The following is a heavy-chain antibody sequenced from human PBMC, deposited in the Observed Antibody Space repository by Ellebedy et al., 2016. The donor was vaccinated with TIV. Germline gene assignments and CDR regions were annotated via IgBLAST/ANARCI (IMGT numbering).Heavy chain of an antibody. CDR2: MNPKSGDT. CDR1: GFTFTNYD. D-gene: IGHD1-26*01. Sequence: AASVKVSCKTSGFTFTNYDINWVRQASGQGPEWMGWMNPKSGDTNYAQKFQGRVTMTRNTSITTAYMELTSLTSDGTAVYYCARGSGPNWLDPWGQGTLVTVSS. J-gene: IGHJ5*01. CDR3: ARGSGPNWLDP. V-gene: IGHV1-8*01.